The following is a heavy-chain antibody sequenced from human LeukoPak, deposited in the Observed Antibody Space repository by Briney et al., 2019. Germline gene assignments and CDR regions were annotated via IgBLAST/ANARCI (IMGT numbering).Heavy chain of an antibody. V-gene: IGHV3-30*18. D-gene: IGHD2-15*01. J-gene: IGHJ6*02. CDR2: ISYDGSNK. CDR3: AKDSGPRCSGGSCYPNSYYYGMDV. CDR1: GFTFSSYG. Sequence: GGSLRLSCAASGFTFSSYGMHWVRQAPGKRLEWVAVISYDGSNKYYADSVKGRFTISRDNSKNTLYLQMNSLRAEDTAVYYCAKDSGPRCSGGSCYPNSYYYGMDVWGQGTTVTVSS.